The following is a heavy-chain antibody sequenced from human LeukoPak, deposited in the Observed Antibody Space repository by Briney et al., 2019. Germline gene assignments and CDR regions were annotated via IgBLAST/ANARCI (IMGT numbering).Heavy chain of an antibody. CDR1: GFTFSSYS. CDR3: AREDCGGDCYSHYYYGMDV. Sequence: GGSLRLSCAASGFTFSSYSMNWVRQAPGKGLEWVSYISSSGSTIYYADSVKGRFTISRDNAKNSLYLQMNSLRAEDTAVYYCAREDCGGDCYSHYYYGMDVWGQGTTVTVSS. V-gene: IGHV3-48*04. D-gene: IGHD2-21*02. CDR2: ISSSGSTI. J-gene: IGHJ6*02.